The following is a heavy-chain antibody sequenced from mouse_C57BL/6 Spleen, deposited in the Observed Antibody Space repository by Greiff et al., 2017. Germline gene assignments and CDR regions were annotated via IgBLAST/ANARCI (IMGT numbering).Heavy chain of an antibody. CDR1: GYAFSSYW. J-gene: IGHJ2*01. Sequence: VQLQESGAELVKPGASVKISCKASGYAFSSYWMNWVKQRPGKGLEWIGQIYPGDGDTNYNGKFKGKATLTADKSSSTAYMQLSSLTSEDSAVYFCAREGETYYFDYWGQGTTLTVSS. V-gene: IGHV1-80*01. CDR2: IYPGDGDT. CDR3: AREGETYYFDY.